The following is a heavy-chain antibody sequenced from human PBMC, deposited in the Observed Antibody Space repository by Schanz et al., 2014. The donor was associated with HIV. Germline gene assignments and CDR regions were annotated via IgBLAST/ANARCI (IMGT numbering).Heavy chain of an antibody. CDR2: INHSGTTS. Sequence: QVQLVESGGGLVKPGGSLRLSCATSGFTFSDYYMSWIHQAPGKGLEWVSSINHSGTTSYYADSVKGRFTISRDNAKNSLYLQMNSLRAEDTAVYFCARDLYCGGDCYAPYWYFDLWGRGPLVTVSS. J-gene: IGHJ2*01. D-gene: IGHD2-21*02. V-gene: IGHV3-11*01. CDR3: ARDLYCGGDCYAPYWYFDL. CDR1: GFTFSDYY.